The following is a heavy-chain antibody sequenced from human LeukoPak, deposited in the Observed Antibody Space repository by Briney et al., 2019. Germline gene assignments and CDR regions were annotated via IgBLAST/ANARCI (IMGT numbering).Heavy chain of an antibody. Sequence: ASVKVSCKASGYTFTSYGISWVRQAPGQGLEWMGWISPYNGNTNSAQKLQGRVTMTTDKSTSTTYMELSRAISDDTAVYYCARVYSSGFDYWGQGTLVTVSS. D-gene: IGHD6-19*01. CDR1: GYTFTSYG. CDR3: ARVYSSGFDY. CDR2: ISPYNGNT. V-gene: IGHV1-18*01. J-gene: IGHJ4*02.